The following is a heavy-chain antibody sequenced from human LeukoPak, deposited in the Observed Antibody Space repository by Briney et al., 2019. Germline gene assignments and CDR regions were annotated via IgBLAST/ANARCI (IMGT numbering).Heavy chain of an antibody. CDR2: ISGSGGST. Sequence: GGSLRLSCAASGFTFSSYAMSWVRQAPGKGLEWVSAISGSGGSTYYADSVKGRFTISRDNSKNTLYLQMNSLRAEDTAVYYCAKPFGEGYYYGMDVWGQGTTVTVPS. CDR3: AKPFGEGYYYGMDV. CDR1: GFTFSSYA. V-gene: IGHV3-23*01. D-gene: IGHD3-10*01. J-gene: IGHJ6*02.